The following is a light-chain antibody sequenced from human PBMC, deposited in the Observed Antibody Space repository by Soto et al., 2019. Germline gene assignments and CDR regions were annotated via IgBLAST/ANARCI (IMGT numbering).Light chain of an antibody. Sequence: QSALTQPASVSGSPGQSITFSCTGTSSDVGDYNYVSWYQQHTGKAPKLMIYDVSKRPSGVSNRFSGSKSGNTASLTISGLQAEDEADYYCSSYTRSSTLVVFGGGTKLTVL. CDR2: DVS. V-gene: IGLV2-14*03. J-gene: IGLJ2*01. CDR3: SSYTRSSTLVV. CDR1: SSDVGDYNY.